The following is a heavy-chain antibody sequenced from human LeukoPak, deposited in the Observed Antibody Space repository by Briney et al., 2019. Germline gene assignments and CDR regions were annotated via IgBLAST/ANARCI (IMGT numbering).Heavy chain of an antibody. CDR3: ASTRPRVFHFDC. Sequence: ASVKVSCKASGYTFTGYYMHWVRQAPGQGLEWMGWINPNSGGTNYAQKFQGRVTMTRDMSTSTVYMELSSLRSEDTAVYYCASTRPRVFHFDCWGQGTLVTVSS. V-gene: IGHV1-2*02. CDR1: GYTFTGYY. J-gene: IGHJ4*02. CDR2: INPNSGGT.